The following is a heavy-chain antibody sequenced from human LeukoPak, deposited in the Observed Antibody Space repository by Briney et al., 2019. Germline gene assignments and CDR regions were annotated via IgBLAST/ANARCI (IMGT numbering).Heavy chain of an antibody. D-gene: IGHD6-6*01. CDR2: ISWNSGTI. Sequence: GGSLRLSCAASGFIFDDYAMHWIRQTPGKGLEWVSGISWNSGTIGYADSMKGRFTISRDNAKNSLYLQMNSLRAEDTAVYYCARPPLGAYSSSGIDYWGQGTLVTVSS. V-gene: IGHV3-9*01. CDR1: GFIFDDYA. J-gene: IGHJ4*02. CDR3: ARPPLGAYSSSGIDY.